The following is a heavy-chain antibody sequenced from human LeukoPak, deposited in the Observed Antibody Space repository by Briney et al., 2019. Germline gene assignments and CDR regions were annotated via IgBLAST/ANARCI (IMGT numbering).Heavy chain of an antibody. CDR1: GFTFRSYW. Sequence: GGSLRLSCAASGFTFRSYWMSWVRQAPGKGLEWVANIKQDGSEKYYVDSVKGRFTISRDNAKKSLYLQMNSLRAEDTAVYYCARERDDYNFFDYWGQGTLVTVSS. J-gene: IGHJ4*02. CDR3: ARERDDYNFFDY. CDR2: IKQDGSEK. V-gene: IGHV3-7*04. D-gene: IGHD5-24*01.